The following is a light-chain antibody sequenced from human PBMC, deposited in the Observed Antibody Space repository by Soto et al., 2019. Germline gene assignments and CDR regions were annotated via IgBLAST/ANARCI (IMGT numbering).Light chain of an antibody. CDR2: GVS. CDR1: QSISIY. V-gene: IGKV1-39*01. J-gene: IGKJ1*01. CDR3: KQTDRTYST. Sequence: DIQMTQSPSSLSPSLGDRVTITCRASQSISIYLNWYQQKPGTAPNLLIYGVSCLNSGVPSRFSGSGSGTDFSPTISRLDTEESASYSCKQTDRTYSTFGQGTKVEIK.